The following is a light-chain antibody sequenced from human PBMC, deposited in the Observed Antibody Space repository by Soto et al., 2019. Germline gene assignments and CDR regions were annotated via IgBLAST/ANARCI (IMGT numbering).Light chain of an antibody. CDR2: AAS. CDR1: QNINTY. V-gene: IGKV1-39*01. Sequence: DIQMTQSPSSLSASVGDRVTISCRTSQNINTYLNWYQQRPGKAPKLLIYAASTLQSGGPSRFSGSGSGTDFTLVISSLQPEDFATYYCQQSYIDPWGTCGQGTKVE. CDR3: QQSYIDPWGT. J-gene: IGKJ1*01.